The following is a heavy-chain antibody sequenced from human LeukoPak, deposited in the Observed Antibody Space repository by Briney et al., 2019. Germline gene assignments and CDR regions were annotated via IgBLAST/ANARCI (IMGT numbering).Heavy chain of an antibody. J-gene: IGHJ5*02. CDR1: GGSFSGYY. CDR2: INHSGST. D-gene: IGHD3-22*01. Sequence: SETLSLTCAVYGGSFSGYYWSWIRRPPGKGLEWIGEINHSGSTNYNPSLKSRVTISVDTSKNQFSLKLSSVTTADTAVYYCARVRPGYYDSSGYNNWFDPWGQGTLVTVSS. V-gene: IGHV4-34*01. CDR3: ARVRPGYYDSSGYNNWFDP.